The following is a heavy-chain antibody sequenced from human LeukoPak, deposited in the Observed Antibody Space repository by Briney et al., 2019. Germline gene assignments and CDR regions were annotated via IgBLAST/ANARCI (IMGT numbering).Heavy chain of an antibody. D-gene: IGHD3-16*02. J-gene: IGHJ4*02. CDR3: ARHGPVWGSYRSPDY. V-gene: IGHV4-39*01. Sequence: SETLSLTCSVSGGSINSSSYYWGWIRQPPGKGLEWIGSISYSGNTNYNPSLKSRVTISVDTSKNQFSLKLNSVTAADTAVYYCARHGPVWGSYRSPDYWGQGTLVTVSS. CDR2: ISYSGNT. CDR1: GGSINSSSYY.